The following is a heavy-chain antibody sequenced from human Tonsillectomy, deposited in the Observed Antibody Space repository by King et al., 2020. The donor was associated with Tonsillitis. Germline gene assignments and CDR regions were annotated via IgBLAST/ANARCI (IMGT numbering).Heavy chain of an antibody. CDR3: AKYSGSCYEAYFDY. D-gene: IGHD6-13*01. CDR2: ISYDGSNK. Sequence: VQLVESGGGVVQPGRSLRLSCAASGFTFSSYGMHWVRQAPGKGLEWVAVISYDGSNKYYADSVKGRFTISRDNSKNTLYLQMNSLRAGDTAVYYCAKYSGSCYEAYFDYWGQGTLVTVSS. V-gene: IGHV3-30*18. J-gene: IGHJ4*02. CDR1: GFTFSSYG.